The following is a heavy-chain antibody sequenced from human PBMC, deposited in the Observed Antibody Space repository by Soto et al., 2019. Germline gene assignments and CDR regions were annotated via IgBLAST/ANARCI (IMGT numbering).Heavy chain of an antibody. V-gene: IGHV3-23*01. CDR2: SSATGAGT. CDR1: GFTFSSYG. D-gene: IGHD1-7*01. Sequence: EVQLLESGGGLVQPGGSLRLSCAASGFTFSSYGMTWVRQAPGKGVEWVSFSSATGAGTYYADSVKGRFTISRDNSKNTLYLQMTSLSADDTAVYYCAKDRRAGGNYGFDSDFWGQGALVIVSS. J-gene: IGHJ4*02. CDR3: AKDRRAGGNYGFDSDF.